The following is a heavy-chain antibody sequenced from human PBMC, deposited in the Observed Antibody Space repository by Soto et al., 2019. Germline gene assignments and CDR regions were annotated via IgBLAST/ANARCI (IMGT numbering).Heavy chain of an antibody. CDR2: ISYDGGNK. V-gene: IGHV3-30*18. J-gene: IGHJ4*02. CDR1: GFTFSSYG. Sequence: QVQLVESGGVVVQPGRSLRLSCAASGFTFSSYGMHWVRQAPGKGLEWVAVISYDGGNKFFADSVKGRFTISRDKSKNTLYLQMTSLRAEDTAVYYCAKEAHTFYGSYLDYWGQGTLVTVSS. CDR3: AKEAHTFYGSYLDY. D-gene: IGHD4-17*01.